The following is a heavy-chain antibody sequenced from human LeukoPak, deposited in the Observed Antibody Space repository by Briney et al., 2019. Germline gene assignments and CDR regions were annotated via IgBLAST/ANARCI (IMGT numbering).Heavy chain of an antibody. CDR3: VTGSQYYFDY. CDR1: GGSFSGYY. Sequence: SETLSLTCAVYGGSFSGYYWSWIRQPPGKGLEWIGEINHSGSTNYNPSLKSRVTISVDTSKNQFSLKLSSVTAADTAVYCCVTGSQYYFDYWGQETLVTVSS. V-gene: IGHV4-34*01. J-gene: IGHJ4*02. CDR2: INHSGST.